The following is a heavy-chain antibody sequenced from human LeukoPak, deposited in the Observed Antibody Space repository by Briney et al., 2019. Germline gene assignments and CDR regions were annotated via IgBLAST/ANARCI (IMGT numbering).Heavy chain of an antibody. CDR1: GYTFTNYA. V-gene: IGHV3-23*01. CDR3: ARVLSLRYFDWVLYADC. D-gene: IGHD3-9*01. CDR2: ISGSGSST. Sequence: PGGSLRLSCAASGYTFTNYAMSWIRQAPGRGLEGGSAISGSGSSTYYADSVKGRFTTSRDNSKHTLFLQMNSLRAEDTAIYYCARVLSLRYFDWVLYADCWGQGILVTVSS. J-gene: IGHJ4*02.